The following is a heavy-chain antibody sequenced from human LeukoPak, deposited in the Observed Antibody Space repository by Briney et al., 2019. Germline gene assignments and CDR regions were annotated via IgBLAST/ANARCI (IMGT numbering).Heavy chain of an antibody. CDR1: GASITSYY. CDR3: AGYASGTMRDY. D-gene: IGHD3-10*01. Sequence: SETLSLTCTVSGASITSYYWSWIRQPPGKGLEWIGRIYYSGSTNYNPSLKSRVTISVDTSKNQVSLKLSSVTAADTAVYYCAGYASGTMRDYWGQGTLVTVSS. CDR2: IYYSGST. V-gene: IGHV4-59*05. J-gene: IGHJ4*02.